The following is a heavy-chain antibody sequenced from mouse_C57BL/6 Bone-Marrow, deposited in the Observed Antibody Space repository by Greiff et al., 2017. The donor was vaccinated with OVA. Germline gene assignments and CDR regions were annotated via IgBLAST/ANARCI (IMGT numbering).Heavy chain of an antibody. CDR1: GYTFTNYW. CDR2: IYPGGGYT. Sequence: QVQLKESGAELVRPGTSVKMSCKASGYTFTNYWIGWAKQRPGHGLEWIGDIYPGGGYTNYNEKFKGKATLTADKSSSTAYMQFSSLTSEDSAIYYCARQENLDYFDYWGQGTTLTVSS. J-gene: IGHJ2*01. CDR3: ARQENLDYFDY. V-gene: IGHV1-63*01.